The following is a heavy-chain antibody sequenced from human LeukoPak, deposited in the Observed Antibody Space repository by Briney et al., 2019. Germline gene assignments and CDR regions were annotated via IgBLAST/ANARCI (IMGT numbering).Heavy chain of an antibody. CDR2: ISSSSSTI. CDR3: ARGPSLRVNWFDP. J-gene: IGHJ5*02. Sequence: GGSLRLSCAASGFTFSSYGMTWVRQAPGKGLEWVSYISSSSSTIYYADSVKGRFTISRDNAKNSLYLQMNSLRAEDTAVYYCARGPSLRVNWFDPWGQGTLVTVSS. CDR1: GFTFSSYG. V-gene: IGHV3-48*04.